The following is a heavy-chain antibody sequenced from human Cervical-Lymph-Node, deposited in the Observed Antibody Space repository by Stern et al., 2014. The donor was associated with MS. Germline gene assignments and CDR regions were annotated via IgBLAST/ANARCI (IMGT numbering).Heavy chain of an antibody. V-gene: IGHV1-46*01. J-gene: IGHJ4*02. CDR1: GYTFTSYY. D-gene: IGHD3-22*01. CDR2: INPSGGFT. CDR3: ARAMTYYYDSSGAPFDC. Sequence: VQLVESGAEVKKPGASVKGSCKASGYTFTSYYLHWVRQAPGQGLEWMGMINPSGGFTSYAQKFQGRVTVTRDTSTSTVYMELSSLRSEDTAIYYCARAMTYYYDSSGAPFDCWGQGTLVTVSS.